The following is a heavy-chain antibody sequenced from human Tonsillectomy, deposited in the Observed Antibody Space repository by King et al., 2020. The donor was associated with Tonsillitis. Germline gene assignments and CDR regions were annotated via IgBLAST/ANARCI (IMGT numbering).Heavy chain of an antibody. CDR1: GFTFSSYA. Sequence: VQLVESGGDLVQPGGSLRLSCAASGFTFSSYARSWVRQAPGRGLEWGSAISGSGGSTYYADSVKGRFTVSRDNSKNTLYLQMNSLSAEDTAVYYCAKITVAGTSRVYWGQGTLVTVSS. CDR2: ISGSGGST. CDR3: AKITVAGTSRVY. D-gene: IGHD6-19*01. V-gene: IGHV3-23*04. J-gene: IGHJ4*02.